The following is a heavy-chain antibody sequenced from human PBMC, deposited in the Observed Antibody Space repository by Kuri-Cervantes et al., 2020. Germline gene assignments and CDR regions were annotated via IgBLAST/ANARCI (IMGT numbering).Heavy chain of an antibody. Sequence: SVKVSCKASGGTFSSYTISWVRQAPGQGLEWMGRIIPILGTANYAQKFQGRVTITADESTSTAYMELSSLRSEDTAVYYCARDDMVTPQAAAFDIWGQGTMVTVSS. CDR3: ARDDMVTPQAAAFDI. CDR1: GGTFSSYT. CDR2: IIPILGTA. D-gene: IGHD5-18*01. J-gene: IGHJ3*02. V-gene: IGHV1-69*08.